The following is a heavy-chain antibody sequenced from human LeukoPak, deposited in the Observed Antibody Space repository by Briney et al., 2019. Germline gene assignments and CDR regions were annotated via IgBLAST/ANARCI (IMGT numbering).Heavy chain of an antibody. V-gene: IGHV4-39*02. D-gene: IGHD1-26*01. J-gene: IGHJ6*03. CDR3: ARDPYSGNYGNYYYYYMDV. Sequence: SETLSLTCTVSGGSISSSSYYWGWIRQPPGKGLEWIGSIYYSGSTYYNPSLKSRVTISVDTSKNQFSLKLSSVTAADTAVYYCARDPYSGNYGNYYYYYMDVWGKGTTVAISS. CDR2: IYYSGST. CDR1: GGSISSSSYY.